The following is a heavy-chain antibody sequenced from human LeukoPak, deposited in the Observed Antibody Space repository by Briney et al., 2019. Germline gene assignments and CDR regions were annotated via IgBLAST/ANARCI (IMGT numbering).Heavy chain of an antibody. CDR3: TRSSFGSGYILTGYYPHYYYYGMDV. V-gene: IGHV3-73*01. J-gene: IGHJ6*02. CDR1: GFTFSGSA. CDR2: IRSKANSYAT. Sequence: GGSLRLSCAASGFTFSGSAMHWVRQASGKGLEWVGRIRSKANSYATAYAASVKGRFTISRDDSKNTAYLQMNSLKTEDTAVYYCTRSSFGSGYILTGYYPHYYYYGMDVWGQGTTVSVSS. D-gene: IGHD3-9*01.